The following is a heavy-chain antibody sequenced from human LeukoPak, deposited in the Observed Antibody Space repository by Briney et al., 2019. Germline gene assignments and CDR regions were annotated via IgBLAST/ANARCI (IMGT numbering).Heavy chain of an antibody. CDR2: IKKDGSEK. V-gene: IGHV3-7*01. CDR3: ARDRVNYFDY. J-gene: IGHJ4*02. D-gene: IGHD4-23*01. Sequence: GGSLRLSCAASGFTFTSYWMSWVRQAQGKGLEWVANIKKDGSEKYYVDSVKGRFTISRDNAKNSLYLQMNSLRAEDTAVYYCARDRVNYFDYWGQGTLVTVSS. CDR1: GFTFTSYW.